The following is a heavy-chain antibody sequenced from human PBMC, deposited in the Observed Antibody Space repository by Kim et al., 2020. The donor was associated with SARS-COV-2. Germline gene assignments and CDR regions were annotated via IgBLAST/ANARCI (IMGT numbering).Heavy chain of an antibody. CDR3: AKSIAVAGLYYYGMDV. CDR2: ISYDGSNK. D-gene: IGHD6-19*01. J-gene: IGHJ6*02. V-gene: IGHV3-30*18. Sequence: GGSPRLSCAASGFTFSSYGMHWVRQAPGKGLEWVAVISYDGSNKYYADSVKGRFTISRDNSKNTLYLQMNSLRAEDTAVYYCAKSIAVAGLYYYGMDVWGQGTTVTVSS. CDR1: GFTFSSYG.